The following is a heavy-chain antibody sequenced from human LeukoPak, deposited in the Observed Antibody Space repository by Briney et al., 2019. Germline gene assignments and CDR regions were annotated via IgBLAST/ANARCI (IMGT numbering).Heavy chain of an antibody. J-gene: IGHJ4*02. CDR3: ARGAPDGSTTFDY. D-gene: IGHD3-22*01. V-gene: IGHV4-39*07. CDR1: GGSISSSSYY. Sequence: SETLSLTCTVSGGSISSSSYYWGWIRQPPGKGLEWIGSIYYSGSTYYNPSLKSRVTISVDTSKNQFSLKLSSVAAADTAVYYCARGAPDGSTTFDYWGQGTLVTVSS. CDR2: IYYSGST.